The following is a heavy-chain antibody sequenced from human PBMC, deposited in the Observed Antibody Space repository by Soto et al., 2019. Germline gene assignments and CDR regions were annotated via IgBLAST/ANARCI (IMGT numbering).Heavy chain of an antibody. V-gene: IGHV3-74*03. CDR1: GFTFSGHW. J-gene: IGHJ3*02. D-gene: IGHD2-2*01. CDR2: INTDGATS. CDR3: AREAGYCSRTSCYRRAFDT. Sequence: VPLVESGGDLVQPGGSLRLSCAASGFTFSGHWMHWVRQVPGKGLEWVSRINTDGATSTYADSVKGRFTISRDNAKNTLYPQMSALRAEDTALYYCAREAGYCSRTSCYRRAFDTWGQGTTVTVSS.